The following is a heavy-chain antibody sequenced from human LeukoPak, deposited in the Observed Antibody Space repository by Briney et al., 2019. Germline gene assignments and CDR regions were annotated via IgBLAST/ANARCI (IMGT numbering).Heavy chain of an antibody. Sequence: GGSLRLSCAASGFTFSSYAMSWVRQAPGKGLEWVSAISGSGGSTYYADSVKGQFTISRDNSKNTLYLQMNSLRAEDTAVYYCSRVGLGYCSGGSCWDWFDPWGQGTLVTVSS. CDR1: GFTFSSYA. CDR2: ISGSGGST. J-gene: IGHJ5*02. D-gene: IGHD2-15*01. CDR3: SRVGLGYCSGGSCWDWFDP. V-gene: IGHV3-23*01.